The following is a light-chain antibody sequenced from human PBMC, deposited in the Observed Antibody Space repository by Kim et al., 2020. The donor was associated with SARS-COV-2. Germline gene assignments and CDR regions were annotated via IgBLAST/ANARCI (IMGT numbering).Light chain of an antibody. V-gene: IGLV2-11*01. Sequence: GQSVTISCAGTSSDVGDYSYVSWYQQHPGKAPKLMTYEVSKRPSGVPDRFSGSKSGNTASLTISGLQADGEADYYCCSYAGSYTWVFGGGTQLTVL. CDR3: CSYAGSYTWV. J-gene: IGLJ3*02. CDR2: EVS. CDR1: SSDVGDYSY.